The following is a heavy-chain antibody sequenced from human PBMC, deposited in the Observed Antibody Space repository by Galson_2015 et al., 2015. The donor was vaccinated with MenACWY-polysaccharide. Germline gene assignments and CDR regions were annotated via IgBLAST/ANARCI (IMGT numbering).Heavy chain of an antibody. CDR3: ARRSSEDFWSGYYYYYYMDV. J-gene: IGHJ6*03. D-gene: IGHD3-3*01. CDR1: GFTFTNYA. V-gene: IGHV3-7*01. Sequence: SLRLSCAASGFTFTNYAMSWVRQAPGKGLEWVANIKQDGSEKYYVDSVKGRFTISRDNAKNSLYLQMNSLRAEDTAVYYCARRSSEDFWSGYYYYYYMDVWGKGTTVTVSS. CDR2: IKQDGSEK.